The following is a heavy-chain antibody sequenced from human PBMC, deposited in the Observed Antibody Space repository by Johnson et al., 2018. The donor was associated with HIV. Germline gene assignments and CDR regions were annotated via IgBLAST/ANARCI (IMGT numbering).Heavy chain of an antibody. D-gene: IGHD1-26*01. CDR1: GFTFDDYG. CDR3: ARDQGLGGTYSYAFDI. CDR2: INWNGGNT. J-gene: IGHJ3*02. V-gene: IGHV3-20*04. Sequence: VQLVESGGGVVRPGGSLRLSCATSGFTFDDYGMSWVRQAPGKGLEWVSGINWNGGNTGYADSVKGRFTISRDNAKNSLYLQINSLRAEDTALYYCARDQGLGGTYSYAFDIWGQGTVVTVSS.